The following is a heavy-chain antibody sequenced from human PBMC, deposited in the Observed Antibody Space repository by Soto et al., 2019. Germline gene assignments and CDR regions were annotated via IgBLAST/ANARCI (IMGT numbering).Heavy chain of an antibody. Sequence: GASVKVSCKASGFTFSNYGLNWVRQAPGQGLEWMGWVSANNGHTNSAQNLQGRVSITTDTSTSTAYMELRGLTFDDTAVYYCARDIESVTAKHFFYYYAMDVWGQGTTVTVSS. CDR3: ARDIESVTAKHFFYYYAMDV. V-gene: IGHV1-18*01. CDR2: VSANNGHT. D-gene: IGHD2-8*01. CDR1: GFTFSNYG. J-gene: IGHJ6*02.